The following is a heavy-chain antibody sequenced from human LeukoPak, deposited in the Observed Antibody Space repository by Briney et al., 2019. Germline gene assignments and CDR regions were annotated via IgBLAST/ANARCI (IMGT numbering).Heavy chain of an antibody. V-gene: IGHV1-24*01. Sequence: GASVKVSCKVSGYTLTELSMHWVRQAPGKGLEWMGGFDPEDGETIYAQKFQGRVTMTEGTSTDTAYMELSSLRSEDTAVYYCARVGGSSSPDYYYYGMDVWGKGTTVTVSS. J-gene: IGHJ6*04. D-gene: IGHD6-13*01. CDR1: GYTLTELS. CDR3: ARVGGSSSPDYYYYGMDV. CDR2: FDPEDGET.